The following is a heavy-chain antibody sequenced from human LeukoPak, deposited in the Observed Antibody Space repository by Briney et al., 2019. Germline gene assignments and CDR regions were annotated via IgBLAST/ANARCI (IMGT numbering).Heavy chain of an antibody. Sequence: ASVKVSCKASGYTFTSYYMHWVRQAPGQGLEWMGWINPNSGGTNYAQKFQGRVTMTRDTSISTAYMELSRLGSDDTAVYYCARDPMTGIAVAELDYWGQGTLVTVSS. CDR2: INPNSGGT. V-gene: IGHV1-2*02. D-gene: IGHD6-19*01. CDR3: ARDPMTGIAVAELDY. CDR1: GYTFTSYY. J-gene: IGHJ4*02.